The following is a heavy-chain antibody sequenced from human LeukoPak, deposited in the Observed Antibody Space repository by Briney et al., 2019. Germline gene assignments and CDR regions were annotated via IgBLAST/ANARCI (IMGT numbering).Heavy chain of an antibody. J-gene: IGHJ4*02. Sequence: GSLRLSCAASEFTFSDYYMSWIRQAPGKGLEWIGSIYYSGSTYYNPSLKSRVTISVDTSKNQFSLKLSSVTAADTAVYYCARQVRGYFDYWGQGTLVTVSS. CDR3: ARQVRGYFDY. CDR1: EFTFSDYY. CDR2: IYYSGST. D-gene: IGHD3-10*01. V-gene: IGHV4-39*01.